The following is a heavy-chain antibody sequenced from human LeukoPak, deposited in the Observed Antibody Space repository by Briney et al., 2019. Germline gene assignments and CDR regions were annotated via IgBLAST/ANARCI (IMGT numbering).Heavy chain of an antibody. J-gene: IGHJ5*02. CDR1: GGTFIIYA. Sequence: SVKVSCKASGGTFIIYAISWVRQAPGLGLEWMGGIIPIFGTANYAQKFQGRVTITADKSTSTAYMELSSLRSEDTAVYYCARGYSSGWYWFDPWGQGTLVTVSS. V-gene: IGHV1-69*06. CDR2: IIPIFGTA. D-gene: IGHD6-19*01. CDR3: ARGYSSGWYWFDP.